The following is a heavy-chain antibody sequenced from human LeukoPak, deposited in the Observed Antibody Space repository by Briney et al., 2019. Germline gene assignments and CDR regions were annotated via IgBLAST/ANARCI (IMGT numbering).Heavy chain of an antibody. CDR1: GGTFSSYA. CDR3: ARARRAVRGVISGYYGMDV. J-gene: IGHJ6*04. D-gene: IGHD3-10*01. Sequence: GSSVKVSCKASGGTFSSYAISWVRQAPGQGLEWMGGIIPIFGTANYAQKFQGRVTITADKSTSTAYMELSSLRSEDTAVYCCARARRAVRGVISGYYGMDVWGKGTTVTVSS. V-gene: IGHV1-69*06. CDR2: IIPIFGTA.